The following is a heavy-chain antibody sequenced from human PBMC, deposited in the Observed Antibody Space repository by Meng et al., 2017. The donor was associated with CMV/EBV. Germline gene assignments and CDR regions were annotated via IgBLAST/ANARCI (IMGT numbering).Heavy chain of an antibody. Sequence: SETLSLTCTVSGYSISSGYYWGWIRQPPGKGLEWIGSIYHSGSTYYNPSLKSRVTISVATSKNQFSLKLSSVTAADTAVYYCAIEYYYGSGSQFDYWGQGTLVTVSS. CDR1: GYSISSGYY. J-gene: IGHJ4*02. CDR2: IYHSGST. V-gene: IGHV4-38-2*02. CDR3: AIEYYYGSGSQFDY. D-gene: IGHD3-10*01.